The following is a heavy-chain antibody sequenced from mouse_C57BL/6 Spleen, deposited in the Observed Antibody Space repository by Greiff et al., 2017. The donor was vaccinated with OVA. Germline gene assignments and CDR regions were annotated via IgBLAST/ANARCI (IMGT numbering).Heavy chain of an antibody. V-gene: IGHV14-2*01. J-gene: IGHJ4*01. Sequence: VQLKESGAELVKPGASVKLSCTASGFNIKDYYMHWVKQRTEQGLEWIGRIDPEAGETKYAPKFPGKAPITADTSSNTAYQQLSSLTSEDTAVYYCAGGDGYYGAMDYWGQGTSVTVSS. CDR3: AGGDGYYGAMDY. CDR1: GFNIKDYY. CDR2: IDPEAGET. D-gene: IGHD2-3*01.